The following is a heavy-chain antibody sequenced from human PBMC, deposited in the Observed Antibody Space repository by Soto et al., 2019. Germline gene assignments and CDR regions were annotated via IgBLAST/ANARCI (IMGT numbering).Heavy chain of an antibody. CDR2: IDPSDSYT. J-gene: IGHJ6*02. CDR1: GYSFSNYW. V-gene: IGHV5-10-1*01. D-gene: IGHD6-19*01. CDR3: ASIGVPYGMDV. Sequence: GESLKISCKGSGYSFSNYWISWVRQMPGKGLEWMGRIDPSDSYTNYSPSFQGHVTISADKSISTAYLQWSSLKASDTAMYYCASIGVPYGMDVWGQGTTVTVSS.